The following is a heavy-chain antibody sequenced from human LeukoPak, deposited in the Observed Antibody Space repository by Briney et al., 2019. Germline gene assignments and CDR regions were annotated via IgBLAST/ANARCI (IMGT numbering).Heavy chain of an antibody. V-gene: IGHV3-7*01. Sequence: GGSLRLSCAASGFTFSSYWMSWVRQAPGKGLEWVANIKQDGSEKYYVDSVKGRFTISRDNSKNTLYLQMNSLRAEDTAVYYCARDYLRYYDSSGLDYWGQGTLVTVSS. CDR3: ARDYLRYYDSSGLDY. CDR2: IKQDGSEK. D-gene: IGHD3-22*01. J-gene: IGHJ4*02. CDR1: GFTFSSYW.